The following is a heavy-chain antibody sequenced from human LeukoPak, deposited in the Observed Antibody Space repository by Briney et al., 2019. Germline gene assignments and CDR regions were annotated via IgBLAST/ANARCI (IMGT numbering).Heavy chain of an antibody. CDR1: GGTFSSYA. CDR2: IIPIFGTA. Sequence: SVKVPCKASGGTFSSYAISWVRQAPGQGLEWMGGIIPIFGTANYAQKFQGRVTITADESTSIAYMELSSLRSEDTAVYYCASRDHYYGSGSYLGVDYWGQGTLVTVSS. CDR3: ASRDHYYGSGSYLGVDY. J-gene: IGHJ4*02. V-gene: IGHV1-69*01. D-gene: IGHD3-10*01.